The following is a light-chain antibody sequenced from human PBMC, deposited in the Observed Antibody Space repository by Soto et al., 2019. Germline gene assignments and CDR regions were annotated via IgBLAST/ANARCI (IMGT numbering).Light chain of an antibody. J-gene: IGKJ1*01. CDR1: QSVSSN. CDR2: GAS. Sequence: EIVMTQPPATLSVSPGERATLSCWASQSVSSNLAWYQRKPGQAPRLLIYGASTRATGIPVRFSGSGSGTEFTLTISSLQSEDFAVYYCQQYNNWPWTFGQGTKV. CDR3: QQYNNWPWT. V-gene: IGKV3-15*01.